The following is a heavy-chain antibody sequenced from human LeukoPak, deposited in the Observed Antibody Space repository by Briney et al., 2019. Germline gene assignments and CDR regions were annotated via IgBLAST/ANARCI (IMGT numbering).Heavy chain of an antibody. D-gene: IGHD2-2*01. CDR2: IYYSGST. Sequence: SETLSLTCTVSGGSISSSSYYWGWIRQPPGKGLEWIGSIYYSGSTYYNPSLKSRVTISVDTSKNQFSLKLSSVTAADTTVYYCARDGCSSTSCYFVYWGQGTLVTVSS. J-gene: IGHJ4*02. CDR1: GGSISSSSYY. V-gene: IGHV4-39*07. CDR3: ARDGCSSTSCYFVY.